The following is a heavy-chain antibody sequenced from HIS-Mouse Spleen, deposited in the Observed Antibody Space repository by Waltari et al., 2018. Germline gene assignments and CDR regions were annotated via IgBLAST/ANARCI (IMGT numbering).Heavy chain of an antibody. CDR3: AREIPYSSSWYDWYFDL. CDR2: IYYSGST. V-gene: IGHV4-39*07. CDR1: GGSISSSSYY. J-gene: IGHJ2*01. D-gene: IGHD6-13*01. Sequence: QLQLQESGPGLVKPSETLSLTCTVSGGSISSSSYYWGWIRQPPGKGLEWIGGIYYSGSTYDNPSLKSRVTISVDTSKNQCSLKLSAVTAADTAVYYCAREIPYSSSWYDWYFDLWGRGTLVTVSS.